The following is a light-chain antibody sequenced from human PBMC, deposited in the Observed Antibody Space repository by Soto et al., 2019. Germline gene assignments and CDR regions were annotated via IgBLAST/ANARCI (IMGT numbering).Light chain of an antibody. V-gene: IGLV2-11*01. CDR2: DVS. CDR3: CSYAGTYTYV. J-gene: IGLJ1*01. CDR1: SSDIGAYNY. Sequence: QSAPTQPRSVSGSPGQSVTISCTGTSSDIGAYNYVSWYQQHPGKVPKLMLYDVSQRPSGVPDRFSGSKSGNTASLTISGLQAEDEADYYCCSYAGTYTYVFGTGTKLTVL.